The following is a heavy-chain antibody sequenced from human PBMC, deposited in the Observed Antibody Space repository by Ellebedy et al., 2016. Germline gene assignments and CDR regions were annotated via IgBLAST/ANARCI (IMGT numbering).Heavy chain of an antibody. CDR2: IDTDVSRT. D-gene: IGHD1-26*01. Sequence: GGSLRLSCAASGFTLSSYWMHWVRQAPGKGLVWVARIDTDVSRTNYAGSVMGRFTISRDNSKNTLYLQMNSLRAEDTAVYYCAKADGYSGSYYFDYWGQGTLVTVSS. CDR3: AKADGYSGSYYFDY. CDR1: GFTLSSYW. J-gene: IGHJ4*02. V-gene: IGHV3-74*01.